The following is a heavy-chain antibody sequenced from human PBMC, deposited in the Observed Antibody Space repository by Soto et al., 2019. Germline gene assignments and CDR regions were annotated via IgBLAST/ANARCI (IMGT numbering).Heavy chain of an antibody. CDR3: ATGYSSGWYGSFDY. Sequence: GGSLRLSYAASGFTFSSYAMRWVRQAPGKGLEWVSAISGSGGSTYYADSVKGRFTISRDNSKNTLYLQMNSLRAEDTAVYYCATGYSSGWYGSFDYWGQGTLVTVSS. CDR1: GFTFSSYA. D-gene: IGHD6-19*01. V-gene: IGHV3-23*01. CDR2: ISGSGGST. J-gene: IGHJ4*02.